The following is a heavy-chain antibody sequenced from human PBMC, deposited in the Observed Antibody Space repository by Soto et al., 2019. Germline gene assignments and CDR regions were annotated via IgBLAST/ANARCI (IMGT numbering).Heavy chain of an antibody. V-gene: IGHV4-39*01. Sequence: TSETLSLTCTVSGGSTSSSSYYWGWIRQPPGKGLEWIGSIYYSGSTYYNPSLKSRVTISVDTSKNQFSLKLSSVTAADTAVYYCARHLSSSGFNWFDPWGQGTLVTVSS. J-gene: IGHJ5*02. CDR2: IYYSGST. D-gene: IGHD3-22*01. CDR3: ARHLSSSGFNWFDP. CDR1: GGSTSSSSYY.